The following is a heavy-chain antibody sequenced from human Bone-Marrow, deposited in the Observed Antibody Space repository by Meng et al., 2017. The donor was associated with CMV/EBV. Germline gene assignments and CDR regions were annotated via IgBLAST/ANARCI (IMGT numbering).Heavy chain of an antibody. CDR1: GGSISSGGYY. CDR2: IYYSGST. D-gene: IGHD2-15*01. Sequence: SETLSLTCTVSGGSISSGGYYWSWIRQHPGKGLEWIGYIYYSGSTYYNPSLKSRVTISVDTSKNQFSLKLSSVTAADAAVYYCARQVRIKAAAFDIWGQGTMVTVSS. V-gene: IGHV4-39*01. J-gene: IGHJ3*02. CDR3: ARQVRIKAAAFDI.